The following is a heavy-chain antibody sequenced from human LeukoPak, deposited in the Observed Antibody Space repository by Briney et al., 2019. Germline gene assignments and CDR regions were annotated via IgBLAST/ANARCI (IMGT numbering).Heavy chain of an antibody. D-gene: IGHD1-26*01. Sequence: GGPLRLSCGVSGFTFNSYSMNWVRQAPGKGLEWVASIIGSGSEMFYADSLKGRFTISRDNSENSLYLQMNSLRVEDTAVYYCAKVQSDIVGAMFFALDVWGQGTMVSVSS. J-gene: IGHJ3*01. CDR2: IIGSGSEM. V-gene: IGHV3-21*06. CDR1: GFTFNSYS. CDR3: AKVQSDIVGAMFFALDV.